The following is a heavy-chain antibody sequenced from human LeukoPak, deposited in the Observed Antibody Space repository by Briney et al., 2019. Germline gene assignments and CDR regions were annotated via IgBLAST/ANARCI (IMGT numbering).Heavy chain of an antibody. CDR1: GFTFSSYA. V-gene: IGHV3-30*04. D-gene: IGHD6-13*01. Sequence: GGSLRLSCAASGFTFSSYAMHWVRQAPGKGLEWVAVISYDGSNKYYADSVKGRFTISRDNSKNTLYLQMNSLRAEDTAVYYCARYSRSWYVPIFDYWGQGTLVTVSS. CDR2: ISYDGSNK. CDR3: ARYSRSWYVPIFDY. J-gene: IGHJ4*02.